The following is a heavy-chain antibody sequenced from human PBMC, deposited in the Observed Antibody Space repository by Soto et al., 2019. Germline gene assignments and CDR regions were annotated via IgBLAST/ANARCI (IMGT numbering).Heavy chain of an antibody. CDR2: IKSKTDGGTT. CDR1: GCTFTNAW. CDR3: TTDSYSTIIIVRFDY. D-gene: IGHD3-22*01. J-gene: IGHJ4*01. Sequence: TGGSLRLSCAASGCTFTNAWINWVRQAPGKGLEWVGRIKSKTDGGTTDYAEPVKGRFAISRDDSNNMVYLQMNSLKIEDTAVYYCTTDSYSTIIIVRFDYWGHGTLVTVSS. V-gene: IGHV3-15*07.